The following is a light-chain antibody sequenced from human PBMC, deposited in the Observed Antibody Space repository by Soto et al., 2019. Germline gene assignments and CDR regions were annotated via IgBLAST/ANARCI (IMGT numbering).Light chain of an antibody. CDR2: DVS. V-gene: IGLV2-14*03. J-gene: IGLJ1*01. Sequence: QSALAQPASVSGSRGQSITISCTGTSSDVGRYNYVSWFQQHPGKVPKLIIYDVSNWPSGVSDRFSGSKSGNTASLTISGLHPEDEADYYCSSFTSGSTFVFGTGTKVTVL. CDR1: SSDVGRYNY. CDR3: SSFTSGSTFV.